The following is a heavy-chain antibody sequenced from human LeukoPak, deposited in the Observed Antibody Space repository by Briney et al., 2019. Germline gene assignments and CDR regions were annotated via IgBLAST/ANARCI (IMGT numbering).Heavy chain of an antibody. D-gene: IGHD2-2*01. J-gene: IGHJ5*02. Sequence: GGSLSLSCAVSGFTFSSYSMKWVRQAPGGGRGRVSSISSSRSYIYYADSVKGRFTISRNNAKNSLYLQMNSLRAEDTAVYYCARDRIVVVPAALVFDLWGQGTLVTVSS. CDR1: GFTFSSYS. CDR3: ARDRIVVVPAALVFDL. V-gene: IGHV3-21*01. CDR2: ISSSRSYI.